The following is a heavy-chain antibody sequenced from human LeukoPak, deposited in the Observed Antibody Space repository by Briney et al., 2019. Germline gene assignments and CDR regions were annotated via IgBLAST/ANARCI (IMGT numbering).Heavy chain of an antibody. CDR1: GGSISNYY. D-gene: IGHD3-10*01. V-gene: IGHV4-4*07. Sequence: SETLSLTCTVSGGSISNYYWNWIRQPAGKGLEWIGHFYTSGSTNYNPSLKSRVTISVDTSKNQFSLKLSSVTAADTAVYYCARLIRPNYYGSGSYYNKDYWGQGTLVTVSS. J-gene: IGHJ4*02. CDR2: FYTSGST. CDR3: ARLIRPNYYGSGSYYNKDY.